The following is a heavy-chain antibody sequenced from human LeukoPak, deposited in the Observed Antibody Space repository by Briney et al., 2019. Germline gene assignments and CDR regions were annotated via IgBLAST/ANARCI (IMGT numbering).Heavy chain of an antibody. Sequence: SQTLSLTCAISGDSDSSNNGAWNWIRQSQSRGLEWLGRTYYRSKWYNDYAESLISRITTSPVTSKNQFSLQLYSVTPEDTAVYYCARDVGTTGWHTFDYWGQGTLVTVSS. V-gene: IGHV6-1*01. CDR2: TYYRSKWYN. CDR1: GDSDSSNNGA. CDR3: ARDVGTTGWHTFDY. D-gene: IGHD3-9*01. J-gene: IGHJ4*02.